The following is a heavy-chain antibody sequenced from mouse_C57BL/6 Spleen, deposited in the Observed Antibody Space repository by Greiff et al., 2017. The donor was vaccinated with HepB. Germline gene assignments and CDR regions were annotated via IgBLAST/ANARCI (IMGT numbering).Heavy chain of an antibody. J-gene: IGHJ4*01. CDR2: ISSGGDYI. V-gene: IGHV5-9-1*02. CDR3: TREEILYAMDY. Sequence: EVKVVESGEGLVKPGGSLKLSCAASGFTFSSYAMSWVRQTPEKRLEWVAYISSGGDYIYYADTVKGRFTISRDNARNTLYLQMSSLKSEDTAMYYCTREEILYAMDYWGQGTSVTVSS. CDR1: GFTFSSYA.